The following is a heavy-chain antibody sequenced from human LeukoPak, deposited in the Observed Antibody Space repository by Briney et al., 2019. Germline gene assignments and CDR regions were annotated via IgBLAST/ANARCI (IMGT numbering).Heavy chain of an antibody. CDR1: GGSISSYY. D-gene: IGHD1-1*01. J-gene: IGHJ4*02. Sequence: SETLSLTCTVSGGSISSYYWSWIRQPPGKGLAWIGYINDSGSTNSNPSLKSRVTMSVDTSKNQFSLKLSSVTAADTAVYYCTRRGRNNWGEGNDYWGQGTLVTVTS. CDR3: TRRGRNNWGEGNDY. V-gene: IGHV4-59*08. CDR2: INDSGST.